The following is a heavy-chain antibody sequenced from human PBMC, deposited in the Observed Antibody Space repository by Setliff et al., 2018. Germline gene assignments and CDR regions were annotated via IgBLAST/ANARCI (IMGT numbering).Heavy chain of an antibody. V-gene: IGHV1-2*02. J-gene: IGHJ6*02. D-gene: IGHD3-10*01. CDR3: ARDYHGSGRTHTMDV. CDR2: INPNSGGT. CDR1: GYTFTGYC. Sequence: ASVKVSCKASGYTFTGYCMHWVRQAPGQGLEWMGWINPNSGGTNYAQRFQGRVSMTRDTSITTAYMELTRLTSDDTAVYYCARDYHGSGRTHTMDVWGQGTTVTVSS.